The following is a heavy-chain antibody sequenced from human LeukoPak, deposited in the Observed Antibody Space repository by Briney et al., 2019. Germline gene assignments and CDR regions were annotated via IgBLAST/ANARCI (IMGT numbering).Heavy chain of an antibody. Sequence: SETLSLTCTVSGGSISSYYWSWIRQPPGKGLEWIGYIYYSGSTNYNPSLKSRVTISVDTSKNQFSLKLSSVTAADTAVYYCARGRSDKYGAIYYYYYYMDDWGKGTTVTVSS. D-gene: IGHD4/OR15-4a*01. V-gene: IGHV4-59*01. CDR1: GGSISSYY. CDR3: ARGRSDKYGAIYYYYYYMDD. J-gene: IGHJ6*03. CDR2: IYYSGST.